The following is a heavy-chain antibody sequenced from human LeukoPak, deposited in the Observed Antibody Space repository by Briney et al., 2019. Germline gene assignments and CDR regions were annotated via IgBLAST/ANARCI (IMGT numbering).Heavy chain of an antibody. J-gene: IGHJ5*02. CDR2: IYTSGST. Sequence: SQTLSLTCTVSGGSISSGSYYWSWIRQPAGKGLEWIGRIYTSGSTNYNPSLKSRVTISVDTSKNQFSLKLSSVTASDTAVYYCARNVSSHYDWFAPWGQGTLVTVSS. V-gene: IGHV4-61*02. CDR3: ARNVSSHYDWFAP. CDR1: GGSISSGSYY. D-gene: IGHD4-11*01.